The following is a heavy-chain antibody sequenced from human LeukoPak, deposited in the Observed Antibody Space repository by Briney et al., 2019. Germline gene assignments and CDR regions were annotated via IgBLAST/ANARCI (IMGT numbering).Heavy chain of an antibody. J-gene: IGHJ3*02. Sequence: PGGSLRLSCATSGFNFVNYGMQWVRQAPGKGPELVASIWFDGSHRFYADSVKGRFIISRDNSKNTLYLQMNSLRAEDTAVYYCARPYYDSSGYYYWGNAFDIWGQGTMVTVSS. CDR2: IWFDGSHR. CDR3: ARPYYDSSGYYYWGNAFDI. V-gene: IGHV3-33*01. D-gene: IGHD3-22*01. CDR1: GFNFVNYG.